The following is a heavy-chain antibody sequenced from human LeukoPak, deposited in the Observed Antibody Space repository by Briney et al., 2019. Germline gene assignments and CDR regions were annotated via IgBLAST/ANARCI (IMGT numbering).Heavy chain of an antibody. V-gene: IGHV3-23*01. Sequence: GGSLRLSCPASGFTFSSYARSWVRQAPGKGLEWVSAISGSGGSTYYADSVKGRFTISRDNSKNTLYLQMNSLRAEDTAVYYCAKEDYYDSSGSDFDYWGQGTLVTVSS. D-gene: IGHD3-22*01. CDR2: ISGSGGST. CDR1: GFTFSSYA. CDR3: AKEDYYDSSGSDFDY. J-gene: IGHJ4*02.